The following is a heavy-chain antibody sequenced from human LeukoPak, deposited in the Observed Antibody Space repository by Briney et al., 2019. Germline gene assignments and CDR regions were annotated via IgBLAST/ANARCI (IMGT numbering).Heavy chain of an antibody. CDR1: GFTFSNYG. D-gene: IGHD6-19*01. V-gene: IGHV3-20*04. J-gene: IGHJ6*03. CDR3: ARVTEQWPNYYYYYMDV. CDR2: INWNGGST. Sequence: PGGSLRLSCAASGFTFSNYGMNWVRQAPGKGPEWVSGINWNGGSTGYADSVKGRFTISRDNAKNSLYLQMNSLRAEDTALYYCARVTEQWPNYYYYYMDVWGKGTTVTVSS.